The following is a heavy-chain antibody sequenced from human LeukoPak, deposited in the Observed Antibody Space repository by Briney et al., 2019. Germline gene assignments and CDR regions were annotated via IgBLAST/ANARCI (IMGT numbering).Heavy chain of an antibody. CDR2: KYHTRST. J-gene: IGHJ4*01. D-gene: IGHD2-21*01. V-gene: IGHV4-39*01. CDR1: GGPISSRSYY. Sequence: PSETLSLTCTVSGGPISSRSYYWGWIRQPPWKGLEWIASKYHTRSTYYNLSLKSRVTLSVDTSKDQFSLSLSSVTAADTAVYYCARHREDYCDGSSCQKGALEYWGQGALVTVSS. CDR3: ARHREDYCDGSSCQKGALEY.